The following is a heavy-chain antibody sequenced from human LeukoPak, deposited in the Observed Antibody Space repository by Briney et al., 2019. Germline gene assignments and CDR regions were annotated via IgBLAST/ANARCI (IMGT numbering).Heavy chain of an antibody. J-gene: IGHJ4*02. CDR1: GYTFSSYS. D-gene: IGHD2-21*01. CDR2: INTDNGNT. V-gene: IGHV1-3*04. Sequence: GASVKVSCKASGYTFSSYSMHWVRQAPGQRLEWMGWINTDNGNTEYSQKFQGRVTFTRDTSASIAYMELGSLRSEDTAVYYCARDGHSKDYGDYWGQGTLVTVSS. CDR3: ARDGHSKDYGDY.